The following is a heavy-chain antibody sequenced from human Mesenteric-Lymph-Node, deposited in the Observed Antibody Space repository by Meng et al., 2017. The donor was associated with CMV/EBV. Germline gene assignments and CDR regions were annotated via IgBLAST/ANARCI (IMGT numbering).Heavy chain of an antibody. V-gene: IGHV3-7*03. D-gene: IGHD2-21*02. Sequence: GESLKISCAASGFTFSRYWMSWVRQAPGKGLEWLANIKQDGSEKKYVDSVKGRFTISRDNAKNSLYLQMNSLRAEDTAVYYCARDPYGGDPVFGFGYWGQGTLVTVSS. J-gene: IGHJ4*02. CDR1: GFTFSRYW. CDR2: IKQDGSEK. CDR3: ARDPYGGDPVFGFGY.